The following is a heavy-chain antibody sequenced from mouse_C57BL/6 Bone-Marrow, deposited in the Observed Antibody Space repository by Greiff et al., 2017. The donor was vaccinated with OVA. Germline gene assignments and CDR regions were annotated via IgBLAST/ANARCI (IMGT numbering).Heavy chain of an antibody. V-gene: IGHV14-4*01. J-gene: IGHJ2*01. CDR3: TTPLLDY. Sequence: VQLQQSGAELVRPGASVKLSCTASGFNIKDYYMHWVKQRPEQGLEWIGWIDPENGDTEYASKFQGKATITADTSSNTAYLQLSSLTSEDTAVYYCTTPLLDYWGQGTTLTVSS. CDR2: IDPENGDT. CDR1: GFNIKDYY.